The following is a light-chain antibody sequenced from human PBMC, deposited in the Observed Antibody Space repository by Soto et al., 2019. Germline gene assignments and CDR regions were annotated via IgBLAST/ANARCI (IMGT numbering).Light chain of an antibody. CDR1: QSISSS. Sequence: EMVMTQSPAPLSVSPGERATLSCRASQSISSSFAWYQQKPGQPPRLLIYETSTRATGSPARFCGGGSGTEFTLTISSLQAEDSAVYDCQQYNNWPPLTVGGGTKVEIK. J-gene: IGKJ4*02. V-gene: IGKV3-15*01. CDR2: ETS. CDR3: QQYNNWPPLT.